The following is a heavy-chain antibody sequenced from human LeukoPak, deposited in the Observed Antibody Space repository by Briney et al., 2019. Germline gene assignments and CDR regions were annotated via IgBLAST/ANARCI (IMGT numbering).Heavy chain of an antibody. J-gene: IGHJ5*02. V-gene: IGHV3-30*18. CDR1: GFTFSSYW. Sequence: GGSLRLSCAASGFTFSSYWMHWVRQAPGKGLEWVAVISHDGSNIYYGDSVKGRFSISRDNSKNTLYLQMNSLRVEDTAVYYCAKDPYRVVVATGNYLDPWGQGTLVTVSS. D-gene: IGHD2-15*01. CDR3: AKDPYRVVVATGNYLDP. CDR2: ISHDGSNI.